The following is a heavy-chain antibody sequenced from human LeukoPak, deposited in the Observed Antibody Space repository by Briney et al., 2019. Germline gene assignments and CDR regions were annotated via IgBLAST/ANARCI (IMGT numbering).Heavy chain of an antibody. V-gene: IGHV1-46*01. CDR3: ARGHHSARDAFDI. J-gene: IGHJ3*02. CDR2: INPSGGST. CDR1: GYTFTTYY. Sequence: ASVKVSCKASGYTFTTYYMHWVRQAPGQGLEWMGIINPSGGSTIYAQKFQGRVTMTRDTSTTTVYMELSSLRSDDTAVYYCARGHHSARDAFDIWGQGTMVTVSS. D-gene: IGHD5-18*01.